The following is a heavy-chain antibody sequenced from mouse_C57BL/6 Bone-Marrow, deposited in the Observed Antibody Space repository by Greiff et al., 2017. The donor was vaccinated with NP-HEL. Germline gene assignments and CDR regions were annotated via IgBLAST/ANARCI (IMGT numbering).Heavy chain of an antibody. Sequence: QVQLKQSGAELVRPGTSVKMSCKASGYTFTNYWIGWAKQRPGHGLEWIGDIYPGGGYTNYNEKFKGKATLTADKSSSTAYMQFSSLTSEDSAIYYCARGRSNWYFDVWGTGTTVTVSS. CDR2: IYPGGGYT. J-gene: IGHJ1*03. CDR3: ARGRSNWYFDV. V-gene: IGHV1-63*01. CDR1: GYTFTNYW.